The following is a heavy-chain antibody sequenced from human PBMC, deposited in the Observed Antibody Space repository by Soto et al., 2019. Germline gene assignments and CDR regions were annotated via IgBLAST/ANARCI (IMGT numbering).Heavy chain of an antibody. J-gene: IGHJ4*02. D-gene: IGHD3-3*01. Sequence: SETLSLTCTVSGGSICSGDYYWSWIRQPPGKGLEWIGYIYYSGSTYYNPSLKSRVTISVDTSKNQFSLKLSSVTAADTAVYYCAREPNYDFWSGPFDYWGQGTLVTVSS. CDR2: IYYSGST. CDR1: GGSICSGDYY. CDR3: AREPNYDFWSGPFDY. V-gene: IGHV4-30-4*01.